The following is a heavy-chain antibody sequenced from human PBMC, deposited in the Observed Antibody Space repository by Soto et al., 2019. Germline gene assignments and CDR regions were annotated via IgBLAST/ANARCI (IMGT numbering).Heavy chain of an antibody. CDR3: ARVGKFFAPKDGKSAYFYAMDV. V-gene: IGHV4-61*08. Sequence: SEPLSLTCAVFWEYVSSSGFYWTWLRQPPGKPLEWIGYVYSTGTTNYSPSLKSRVDMSVDTSENQFSLKVRSVTAADAAVYFCARVGKFFAPKDGKSAYFYAMDVWGPGTTVTVSS. D-gene: IGHD2-15*01. CDR2: VYSTGTT. J-gene: IGHJ6*02. CDR1: WEYVSSSGFY.